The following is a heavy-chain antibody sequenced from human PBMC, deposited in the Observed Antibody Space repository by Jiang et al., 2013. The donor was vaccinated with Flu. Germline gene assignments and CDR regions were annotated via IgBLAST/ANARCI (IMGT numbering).Heavy chain of an antibody. CDR1: GFTVSSSC. J-gene: IGHJ5*02. CDR2: MYIGGTT. Sequence: QLLESGGGLVQPGGSLRLSCAPSGFTVSSSCVSWVRQAPGKGLEWVSGMYIGGTTFYADSVKGRFTISRDISKNTLDLLLSGLRTEDSAVYYCVRVFGDGWWVDLWGQGTRVTVSS. CDR3: VRVFGDGWWVDL. V-gene: IGHV3-66*02. D-gene: IGHD6-19*01.